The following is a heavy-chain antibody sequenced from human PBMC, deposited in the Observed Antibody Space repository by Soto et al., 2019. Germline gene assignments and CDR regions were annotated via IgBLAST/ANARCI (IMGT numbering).Heavy chain of an antibody. V-gene: IGHV1-3*01. D-gene: IGHD3-10*01. Sequence: ASVKVSCKASGYTFTSYSMHWVREAPGQRLEWMGWINAGNGNTKYSQKFQGRVTINRDTSASTAYMELSSLRSEETAVYYCARDPRGRVVIIHNGWFDPWPQGTLVTVSP. CDR1: GYTFTSYS. CDR2: INAGNGNT. CDR3: ARDPRGRVVIIHNGWFDP. J-gene: IGHJ5*02.